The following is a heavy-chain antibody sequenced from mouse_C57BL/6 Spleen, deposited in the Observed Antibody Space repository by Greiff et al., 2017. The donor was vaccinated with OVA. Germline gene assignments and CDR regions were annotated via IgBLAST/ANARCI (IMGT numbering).Heavy chain of an antibody. CDR2: ISSGGSYT. J-gene: IGHJ2*01. CDR3: ARQVDY. CDR1: GFTFSSYG. Sequence: VQLQKSGGDLVKPGGSLKLSCAASGFTFSSYGMSWVRQTPDKRLEWVATISSGGSYTYYPDSVKGRFTISRDNAKNTLYLQMSSLKSEDTAMYYCARQVDYWGQGTTLTVSS. V-gene: IGHV5-6*01.